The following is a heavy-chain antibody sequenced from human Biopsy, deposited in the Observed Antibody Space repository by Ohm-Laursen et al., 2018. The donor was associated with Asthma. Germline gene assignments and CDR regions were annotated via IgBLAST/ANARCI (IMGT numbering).Heavy chain of an antibody. Sequence: GTLSLTCTVSGGSMSSSSYYWGRIRQPPGKGLEWMGSISYTGSAYHNPSLKSRVTISVDTSKNPFSLKLSSVTAADTAVYYCARHWDWGSFFDYWGQGTPVTVSS. CDR1: GGSMSSSSYY. V-gene: IGHV4-39*01. J-gene: IGHJ4*02. D-gene: IGHD7-27*01. CDR3: ARHWDWGSFFDY. CDR2: ISYTGSA.